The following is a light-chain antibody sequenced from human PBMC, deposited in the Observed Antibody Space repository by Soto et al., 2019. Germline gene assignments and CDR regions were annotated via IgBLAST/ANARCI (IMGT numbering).Light chain of an antibody. CDR2: DVS. V-gene: IGLV2-14*01. CDR3: SSYTNSNTPYV. Sequence: QSALTQPASVSGSPGQSITISCTGTSSDVGGYNYVSWYQQHPGKAPKLIIYDVSNRPSGVSNRFSGSKSGNTASLTISGLHAEDEADYYCSSYTNSNTPYVFGTGTKVTVL. J-gene: IGLJ1*01. CDR1: SSDVGGYNY.